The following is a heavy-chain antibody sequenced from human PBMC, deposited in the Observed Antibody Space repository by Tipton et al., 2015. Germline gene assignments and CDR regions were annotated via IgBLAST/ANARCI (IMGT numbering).Heavy chain of an antibody. Sequence: TLSLTCDVSGYSISSGYYWSWIRQPPGKGLEWIGSFFHSGNTFHNPSLRSRVSIFVDTSKNQFSLKLSSVTAADTAVYYCARQHCYSTTCYAEFYYFDYWGQGSLVTVSS. CDR1: GYSISSGYY. CDR3: ARQHCYSTTCYAEFYYFDY. CDR2: FFHSGNT. J-gene: IGHJ4*02. V-gene: IGHV4-38-2*01. D-gene: IGHD2-2*01.